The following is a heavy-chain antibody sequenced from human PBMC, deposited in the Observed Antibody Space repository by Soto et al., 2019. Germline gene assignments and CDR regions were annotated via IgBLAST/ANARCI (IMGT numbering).Heavy chain of an antibody. Sequence: GGSLRLSCAASGFTFSSYSMNWVRQAPGKGLEWVSYISSSSSTIYYADSVKGRFTISRDNAKNSLYLQMNSLRAEDTAVYYCARVLFYYDILTGYSGPVDYWGQGTLVTVSS. J-gene: IGHJ4*02. CDR1: GFTFSSYS. V-gene: IGHV3-48*01. CDR3: ARVLFYYDILTGYSGPVDY. CDR2: ISSSSSTI. D-gene: IGHD3-9*01.